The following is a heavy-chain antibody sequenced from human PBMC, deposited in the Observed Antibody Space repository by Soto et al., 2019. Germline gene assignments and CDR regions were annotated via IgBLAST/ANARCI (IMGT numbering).Heavy chain of an antibody. V-gene: IGHV3-30-3*01. CDR2: ISYDGSNK. J-gene: IGHJ4*02. Sequence: QVQLVESGGGVVQPGRSLRLSCAASGFTFSSYAMHWVRQAPGKGLEWVAVISYDGSNKYYADSVKGRFTISRDNSKNTLYLQMNSLRAEDTAVYYCAREGIVAAGTLGDYWGQGTLVTVSS. CDR3: AREGIVAAGTLGDY. CDR1: GFTFSSYA. D-gene: IGHD6-13*01.